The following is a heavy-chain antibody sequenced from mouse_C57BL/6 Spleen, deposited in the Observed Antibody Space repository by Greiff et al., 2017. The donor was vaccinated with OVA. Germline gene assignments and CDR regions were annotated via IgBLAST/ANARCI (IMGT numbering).Heavy chain of an antibody. CDR1: GFNIKDDY. CDR3: TTNGNYDFDY. Sequence: VQLQQSGAELVRPGASVKLSCTASGFNIKDDYMHWVKQRPEQGLEWIGWIDTENGDTEYASKFQGKATITADTSSNTAYLQLSSLTSEDTAVYYCTTNGNYDFDYWGQGTTLTVSS. D-gene: IGHD2-1*01. CDR2: IDTENGDT. J-gene: IGHJ2*01. V-gene: IGHV14-4*01.